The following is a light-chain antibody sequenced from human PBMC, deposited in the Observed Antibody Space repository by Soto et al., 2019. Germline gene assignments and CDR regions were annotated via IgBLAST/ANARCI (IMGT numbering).Light chain of an antibody. CDR3: QQRSNFT. J-gene: IGKJ5*01. V-gene: IGKV3-11*01. Sequence: EIEMTQSPATLSVSPGERATLSYRASQSVSSYLAWYQQKPGQAPRLLIYDASNRATGIPARFSGSGSGADFTLTISSLEPEDFAVYYCQQRSNFTFGQGTRLEI. CDR1: QSVSSY. CDR2: DAS.